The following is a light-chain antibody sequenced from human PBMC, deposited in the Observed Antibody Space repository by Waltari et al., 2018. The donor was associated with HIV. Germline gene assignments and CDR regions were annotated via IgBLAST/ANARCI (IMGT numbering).Light chain of an antibody. J-gene: IGKJ1*01. Sequence: DIAMIQSPDSLAVSPGEPASISCRSSQSLLHKNGQNYLDWYIQRPGQAPELLIYLGSRRASGFPDRIAGSGSGTDFILKISRVEPEDVGVYYCMHGQQTPVFGQGTKVEVK. V-gene: IGKV2-28*01. CDR2: LGS. CDR3: MHGQQTPV. CDR1: QSLLHKNGQNY.